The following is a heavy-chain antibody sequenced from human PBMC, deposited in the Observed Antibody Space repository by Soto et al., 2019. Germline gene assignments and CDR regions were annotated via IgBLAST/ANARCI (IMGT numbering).Heavy chain of an antibody. Sequence: RLSCAASGFTFSSYWMHWVRQAPGKGLEYVSAITNNGGYTYYANSVKGRFTISRDNSKNTLYLQMGSLRAEDMAVYYCARAPVGWYDYWGQGTLVTVSS. V-gene: IGHV3-64*01. CDR2: ITNNGGYT. CDR3: ARAPVGWYDY. D-gene: IGHD2-15*01. CDR1: GFTFSSYW. J-gene: IGHJ4*02.